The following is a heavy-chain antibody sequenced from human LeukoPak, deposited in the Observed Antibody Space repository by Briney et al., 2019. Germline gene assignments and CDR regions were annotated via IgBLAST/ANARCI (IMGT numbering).Heavy chain of an antibody. CDR1: SDSIYSGIYY. J-gene: IGHJ4*02. V-gene: IGHV4-61*02. CDR2: IYTSGST. CDR3: ARDVHTCFDY. D-gene: IGHD5-18*01. Sequence: SETLSLTCTVSSDSIYSGIYYWSWIRQPAGKGLEWIGRIYTSGSTYYNPSLKSRVTISLDTSKNQFSLTLISVTAADTAVYYCARDVHTCFDYWGQGTLVTVSS.